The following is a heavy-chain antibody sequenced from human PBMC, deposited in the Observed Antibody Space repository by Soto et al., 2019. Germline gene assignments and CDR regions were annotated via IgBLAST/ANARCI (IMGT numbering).Heavy chain of an antibody. Sequence: SLKISCEGSRYSFTMYWIRWVRQMPVKGLEWMGRIDPSDSYTNYSPSFQGHVTISAGKSISTAYLQWSSLKASDTAMYYCARREAAAEYYFDYWGKGTLVTV. CDR3: ARREAAAEYYFDY. J-gene: IGHJ4*02. V-gene: IGHV5-10-1*01. D-gene: IGHD6-13*01. CDR1: RYSFTMYW. CDR2: IDPSDSYT.